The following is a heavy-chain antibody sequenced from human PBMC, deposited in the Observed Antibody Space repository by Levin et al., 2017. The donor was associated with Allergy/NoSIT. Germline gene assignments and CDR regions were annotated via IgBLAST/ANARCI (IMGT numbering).Heavy chain of an antibody. D-gene: IGHD6-6*01. Sequence: PGGSLRLSCAASGFTFDDYAMHWVRQAPGKGLEWVSGISWNSGSIGYADSVKGRFTISRDNAKNSLYLQMNSLRAEDTALYYCAKDRYSSSPDGLDYWGQGTLVTVSS. J-gene: IGHJ4*02. CDR1: GFTFDDYA. CDR2: ISWNSGSI. CDR3: AKDRYSSSPDGLDY. V-gene: IGHV3-9*01.